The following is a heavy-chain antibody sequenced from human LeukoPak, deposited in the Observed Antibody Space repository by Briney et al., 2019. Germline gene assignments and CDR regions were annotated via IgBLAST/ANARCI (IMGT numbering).Heavy chain of an antibody. Sequence: GGSLRLSCAASGFTFSTYVMSRVRQAPGKGLEWVSAISGSGSSTYYADSVKGRFTISRDNSRNTLYLQMNSLRAEDTAVYHCAKPHYGSGYNSWGQGTLVTVSS. CDR3: AKPHYGSGYNS. J-gene: IGHJ4*02. V-gene: IGHV3-23*01. CDR1: GFTFSTYV. CDR2: ISGSGSST. D-gene: IGHD3-3*02.